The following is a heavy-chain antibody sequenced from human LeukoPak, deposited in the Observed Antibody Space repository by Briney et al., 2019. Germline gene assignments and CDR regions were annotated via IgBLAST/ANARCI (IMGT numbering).Heavy chain of an antibody. J-gene: IGHJ4*02. CDR1: GFAFSSYW. D-gene: IGHD2-2*01. CDR3: TGGGSTLDY. CDR2: INTDGINT. V-gene: IGHV3-74*01. Sequence: GSLRLSCAASGFAFSSYWMHWVRQAPGKGLVWVSRINTDGINTAYADSVKGRFTISRDNAKNTLYLQMNSLRAEDTAVYYCTGGGSTLDYWGQGTLVTVSS.